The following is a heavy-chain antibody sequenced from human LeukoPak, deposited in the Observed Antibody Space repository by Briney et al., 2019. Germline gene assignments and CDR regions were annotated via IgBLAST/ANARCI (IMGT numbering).Heavy chain of an antibody. CDR1: GFTFSSHD. J-gene: IGHJ4*02. CDR2: IGTAGDT. V-gene: IGHV3-13*01. CDR3: ARGGPGYYLDY. Sequence: GGSLRLSCAASGFTFSSHDMHWVRQATGKGLEWVSTIGTAGDTYYPGSVKGRFTISKENAKNSLYLQMNILKAGDTAVYYCARGGPGYYLDYWGQGTLVTVSP.